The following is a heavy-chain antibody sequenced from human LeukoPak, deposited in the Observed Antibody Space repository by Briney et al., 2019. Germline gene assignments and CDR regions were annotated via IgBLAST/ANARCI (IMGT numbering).Heavy chain of an antibody. Sequence: ASVTVSCKASGYTFTNYHINWVRQASGQGLEWMTWINPDTGDKGYARKFQDRVTITTDTSISTAYMELSSLSSEDTAVYFCARTTSMTASGYDYWGQGTLVSVSS. J-gene: IGHJ4*02. V-gene: IGHV1-8*03. CDR3: ARTTSMTASGYDY. CDR2: INPDTGDK. D-gene: IGHD2-21*02. CDR1: GYTFTNYH.